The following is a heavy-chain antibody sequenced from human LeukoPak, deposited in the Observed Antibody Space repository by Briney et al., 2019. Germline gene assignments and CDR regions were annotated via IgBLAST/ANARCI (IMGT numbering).Heavy chain of an antibody. CDR3: AGKLVGGNPFVS. D-gene: IGHD1-26*01. CDR1: RYTSGEYY. CDR2: INPNNGGT. J-gene: IGHJ4*02. Sequence: ASVKVSCKASRYTSGEYYIHWVRQAPGQGLEWMGWINPNNGGTRYAQKFRGRVTMTRDTSISTAYVELNELISDDTALYYCAGKLVGGNPFVSWGQGTLVTVSS. V-gene: IGHV1-2*02.